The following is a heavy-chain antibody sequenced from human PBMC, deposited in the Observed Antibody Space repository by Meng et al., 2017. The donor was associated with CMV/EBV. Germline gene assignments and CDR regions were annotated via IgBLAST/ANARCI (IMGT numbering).Heavy chain of an antibody. CDR1: GYTFTGYF. CDR3: ARDRGGWELLYFDY. CDR2: INPNSGGT. Sequence: ASVKVSCKASGYTFTGYFMHWVRQAPGQGLEWMGWINPNSGGTNYAQKFQGRVTMTRDTFISTAYMELKSLRSDDTAVYYCARDRGGWELLYFDYWGQGTLVTVSS. J-gene: IGHJ4*02. V-gene: IGHV1-2*02. D-gene: IGHD1-26*01.